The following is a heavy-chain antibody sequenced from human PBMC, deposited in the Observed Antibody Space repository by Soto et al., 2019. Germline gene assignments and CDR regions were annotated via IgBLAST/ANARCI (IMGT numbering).Heavy chain of an antibody. CDR1: GFTFSSYA. CDR2: ISYDGSNK. Sequence: GGSLRLSCAASGFTFSSYAMHWVRQAPGKGLEWVAVISYDGSNKYYADSVKGRFTISRDNSKNTLYLQMNSLRAEDTAVYYCAREDYPSFRYDSSGQQPSYGMDVWGQGTTVTVSS. J-gene: IGHJ6*02. V-gene: IGHV3-30-3*01. D-gene: IGHD3-22*01. CDR3: AREDYPSFRYDSSGQQPSYGMDV.